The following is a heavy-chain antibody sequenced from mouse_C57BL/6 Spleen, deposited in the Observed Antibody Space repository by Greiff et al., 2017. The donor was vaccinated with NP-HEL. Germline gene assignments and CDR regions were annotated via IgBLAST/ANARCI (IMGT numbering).Heavy chain of an antibody. V-gene: IGHV1-64*01. CDR1: GYTFTSYW. Sequence: QVQLQQPGAELVKPGASVKLSCKASGYTFTSYWMHWVKQRPGQGLEWIGMIHPNSGSTNYNEKFKSKATLTVDKSSSTAYMQLSSLTSEDSAVYYCARSDGSSYGYYAMDYWGQGTSVTVSS. D-gene: IGHD1-1*01. CDR2: IHPNSGST. CDR3: ARSDGSSYGYYAMDY. J-gene: IGHJ4*01.